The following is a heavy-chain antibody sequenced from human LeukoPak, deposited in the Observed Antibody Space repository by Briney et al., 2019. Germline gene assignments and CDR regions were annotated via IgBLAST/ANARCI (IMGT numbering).Heavy chain of an antibody. D-gene: IGHD1-26*01. V-gene: IGHV3-23*01. CDR1: GFTFSSYA. CDR2: ISGSGGST. CDR3: AKCPSSGSYRRGDY. Sequence: GGSLRLSCAASGFTFSSYAMSWVRQAPGKGLEWVSAISGSGGSTYYADSVKGRFTISRDNSKNTLYLQMKSLRAEDTAVYYCAKCPSSGSYRRGDYWGQGTLVTVSS. J-gene: IGHJ4*02.